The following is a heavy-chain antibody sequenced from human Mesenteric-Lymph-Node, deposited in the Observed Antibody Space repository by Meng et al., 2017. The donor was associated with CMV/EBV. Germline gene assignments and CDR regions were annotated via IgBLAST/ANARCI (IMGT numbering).Heavy chain of an antibody. CDR2: IRYDGSNK. Sequence: GGSLRLSCAASGFTFSSYGMHWVRQAPGKGLEWVAFIRYDGSNKYYADSVRGRFTISRDNAKNSLYLQMNSLRAEDTAVYYCARDGSYQSQPPYYYYGLDVWGQGTTVTVSS. J-gene: IGHJ6*02. CDR1: GFTFSSYG. CDR3: ARDGSYQSQPPYYYYGLDV. V-gene: IGHV3-30*02. D-gene: IGHD2-2*01.